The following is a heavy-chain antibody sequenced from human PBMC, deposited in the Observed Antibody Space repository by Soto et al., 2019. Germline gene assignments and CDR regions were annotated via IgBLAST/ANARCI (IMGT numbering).Heavy chain of an antibody. CDR3: ARRREGDY. J-gene: IGHJ4*02. Sequence: QVNLVQSGAEVKKPGASVKVSCKGSGYAFTTYGITWVRQAPGQGLEWMGWISAHNGNTNYAQKLQGRVTVTRDTSTSRAYMELKSLGTDETAVYDCARRREGDYWGKGELLSVSS. CDR2: ISAHNGNT. CDR1: GYAFTTYG. V-gene: IGHV1-18*01. D-gene: IGHD1-26*01.